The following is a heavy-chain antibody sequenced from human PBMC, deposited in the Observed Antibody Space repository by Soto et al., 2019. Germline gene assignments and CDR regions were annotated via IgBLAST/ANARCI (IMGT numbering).Heavy chain of an antibody. CDR1: SGSISSSNW. D-gene: IGHD6-13*01. J-gene: IGHJ2*01. V-gene: IGHV4-4*02. CDR2: IYHSGST. Sequence: QVQLQESGPGLVKPSGTLSLTCAVSSGSISSSNWWSWVRQPPGKGLERIGEIYHSGSTNYNPSLLRRVTISVDKSKNQCSLKLSSVTAADTAVYYCAGAARIAAAGRIYWYFDLWGRGTLVTVSS. CDR3: AGAARIAAAGRIYWYFDL.